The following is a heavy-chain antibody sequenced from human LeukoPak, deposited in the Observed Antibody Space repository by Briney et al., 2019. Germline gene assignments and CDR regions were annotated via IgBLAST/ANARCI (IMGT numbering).Heavy chain of an antibody. Sequence: SETLSLTCTVSGGSISSSSYYWGWIRQPPGKGLEWIGSIYYSGSTYYNPSLKSRVTISVDTSKNQFSLKLSSVTAADTAVYYCARDGSSKFSFDYWGQGTLVTVSS. V-gene: IGHV4-39*07. CDR1: GGSISSSSYY. CDR3: ARDGSSKFSFDY. J-gene: IGHJ4*02. CDR2: IYYSGST. D-gene: IGHD6-6*01.